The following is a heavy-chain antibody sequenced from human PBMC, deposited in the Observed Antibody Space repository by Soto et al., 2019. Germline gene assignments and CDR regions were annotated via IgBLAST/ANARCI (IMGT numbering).Heavy chain of an antibody. CDR3: AHIPSYYQYSWFDP. J-gene: IGHJ5*02. Sequence: QITLKESGPTLVKPTQTLTLTCTFSGFSLSTSGVGVGWIRQPPGKALECLALIYWDDDKRYSPSLKSRLTVTKDTSKNQVVLTMTNMDTMDTATYYCAHIPSYYQYSWFDPWAQGTLVTVSS. CDR1: GFSLSTSGVG. CDR2: IYWDDDK. V-gene: IGHV2-5*02. D-gene: IGHD3-10*01.